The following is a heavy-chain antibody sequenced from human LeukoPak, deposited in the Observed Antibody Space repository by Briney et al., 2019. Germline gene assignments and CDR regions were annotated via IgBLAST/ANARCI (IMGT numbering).Heavy chain of an antibody. D-gene: IGHD3-10*01. V-gene: IGHV4-34*01. CDR2: INHSGST. CDR1: GESFSGYY. J-gene: IGHJ4*02. Sequence: SETLSLTCAVYGESFSGYYWSWIRQPPGKGLEWIGEINHSGSTNYNPSLKSRVTISVDTSKNQFSLKLSSVTAADTAVYYCARGWFLDYWGQGTLVTVSS. CDR3: ARGWFLDY.